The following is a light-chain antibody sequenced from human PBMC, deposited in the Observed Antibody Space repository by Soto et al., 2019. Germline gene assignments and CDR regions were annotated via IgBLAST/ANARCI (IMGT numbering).Light chain of an antibody. V-gene: IGKV3-20*01. CDR2: GAS. CDR1: QSLDSTY. CDR3: QRSGSATPYI. Sequence: EVVLTQSPGTLSLSPGERATLSCRASQSLDSTYLAWYHQKPGQSPRLVIYGASRRATGIPDRFSGSGSGTDFTLTIGRLEPEDFGVYYCQRSGSATPYIFGAGTRLDIK. J-gene: IGKJ2*01.